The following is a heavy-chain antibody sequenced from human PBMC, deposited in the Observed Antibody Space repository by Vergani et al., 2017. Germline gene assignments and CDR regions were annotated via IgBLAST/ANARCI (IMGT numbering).Heavy chain of an antibody. J-gene: IGHJ5*02. CDR1: GFTFSSYA. Sequence: QVQLVESGGGVVQPGRSLRLSCAASGFTFSSYAMHWVRQAPGKGLEWVAVISYDGSNKYYADSVKGRFTISRDNSKNTLYLQMNSLRAEDTAVYYCAKGGYSYGNNWFDPWGQGTLVTVSS. CDR3: AKGGYSYGNNWFDP. V-gene: IGHV3-30-3*01. D-gene: IGHD5-18*01. CDR2: ISYDGSNK.